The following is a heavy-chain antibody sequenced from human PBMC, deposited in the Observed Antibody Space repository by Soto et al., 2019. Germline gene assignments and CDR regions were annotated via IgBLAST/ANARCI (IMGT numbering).Heavy chain of an antibody. Sequence: QVQLVQSGAEVKKPGASVKVSCKASGYTFTSYDINWVRQATGQGLEYLGWMNPNSGNTAYVQKFQGRVTMSWDTSKTTAYRELSSLRSEDTAVYFCARGVKYGAYSRWFDPWGQGTLVTVSS. CDR1: GYTFTSYD. D-gene: IGHD4-17*01. CDR3: ARGVKYGAYSRWFDP. V-gene: IGHV1-8*01. J-gene: IGHJ5*02. CDR2: MNPNSGNT.